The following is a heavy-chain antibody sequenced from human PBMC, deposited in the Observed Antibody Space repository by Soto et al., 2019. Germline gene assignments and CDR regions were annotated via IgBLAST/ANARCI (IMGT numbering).Heavy chain of an antibody. V-gene: IGHV4-59*01. Sequence: SGTLSLTCTVSGGSISSYYWSWIRQPPGKGLEWMGYIYYNGSANYNPSLKSRVTISVETSKNQFSLKMSSVTAADTAVYYCARGGYYDFWSGYYPYYYYGMDVWGQGTTVTVSS. CDR3: ARGGYYDFWSGYYPYYYYGMDV. D-gene: IGHD3-3*01. CDR1: GGSISSYY. CDR2: IYYNGSA. J-gene: IGHJ6*02.